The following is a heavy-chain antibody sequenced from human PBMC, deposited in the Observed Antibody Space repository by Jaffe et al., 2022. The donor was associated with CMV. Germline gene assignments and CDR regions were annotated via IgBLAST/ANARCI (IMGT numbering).Heavy chain of an antibody. V-gene: IGHV3-30*18. CDR2: ISYDGSNK. J-gene: IGHJ4*02. Sequence: QVQLVESGGGVVQPGRSLRLSCAASGFTFSSYGMHWVRQAPGKGLEWVAVISYDGSNKYYADSVKGRFTISRDNSKNTLYLQMNSLRAEDTAVYYCAKDGEIVVVPAAPDYWGQGTLVTVSS. CDR3: AKDGEIVVVPAAPDY. D-gene: IGHD2-2*01. CDR1: GFTFSSYG.